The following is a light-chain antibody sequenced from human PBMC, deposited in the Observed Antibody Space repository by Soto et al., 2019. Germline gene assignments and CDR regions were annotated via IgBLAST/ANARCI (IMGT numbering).Light chain of an antibody. CDR1: NSDVGGYNY. Sequence: LTQPRSVSGSPGQAVTFSCTGTNSDVGGYNYVSWYQQYPDKAPKLIIYDVSKRPSGVPDRFSGSKSGNTASLTISGLQAEDEADYFCSSFAGSYTHVFGTGTKVTVL. CDR3: SSFAGSYTHV. V-gene: IGLV2-11*01. CDR2: DVS. J-gene: IGLJ1*01.